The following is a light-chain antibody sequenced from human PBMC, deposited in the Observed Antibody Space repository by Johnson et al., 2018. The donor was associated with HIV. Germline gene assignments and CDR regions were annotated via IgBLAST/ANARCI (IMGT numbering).Light chain of an antibody. Sequence: QSVLTQPPSVSAAPRQKVTISCSGSSSNIGINYVSWYQQLPGTAPKLLIYDNTKRPSGIPDRFSGSKSGTSATLGITGLQTGDEADYYCGTWDNSLSPFYAFGTAPKVPVL. CDR2: DNT. V-gene: IGLV1-51*01. J-gene: IGLJ1*01. CDR1: SSNIGINY. CDR3: GTWDNSLSPFYA.